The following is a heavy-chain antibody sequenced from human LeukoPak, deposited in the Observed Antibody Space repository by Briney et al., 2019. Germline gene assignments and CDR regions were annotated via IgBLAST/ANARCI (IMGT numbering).Heavy chain of an antibody. CDR2: VNPNSGHT. CDR1: GYTFTTYD. Sequence: ASVKVSCKASGYTFTTYDINWVRQATGQGLEWMGWVNPNSGHTGYAQKFQGRVTMTRNTSISTAYMELSSLRSEDTAVYYCARGAPGSYCSGGSCPYFDYWGQGTLVSVSS. V-gene: IGHV1-8*01. CDR3: ARGAPGSYCSGGSCPYFDY. D-gene: IGHD2-15*01. J-gene: IGHJ4*02.